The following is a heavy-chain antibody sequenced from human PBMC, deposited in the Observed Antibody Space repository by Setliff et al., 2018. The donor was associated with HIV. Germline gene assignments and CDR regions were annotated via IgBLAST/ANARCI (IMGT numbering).Heavy chain of an antibody. Sequence: PGGSLRLSCAASGFTFSSYSMHWVRQAPGKGLEWVSSITDSSTYIYYADSLKGRFTISRDNAKHSLYLQMESLRAEDTAVYYCAKDSRGGFYYFDYWGQGTLVTVSS. D-gene: IGHD3-16*01. CDR2: ITDSSTYI. CDR3: AKDSRGGFYYFDY. J-gene: IGHJ4*02. V-gene: IGHV3-21*01. CDR1: GFTFSSYS.